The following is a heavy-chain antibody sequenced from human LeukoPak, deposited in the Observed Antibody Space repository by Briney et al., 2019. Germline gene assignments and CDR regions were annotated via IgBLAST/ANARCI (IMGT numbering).Heavy chain of an antibody. Sequence: SETLSLTCTVSGVPISSGSYCWSWIRQPAGKGLEWIGHIYTSGNTNYNPSLKSRVTISVDTSKNQFSLKLSSVTAADTAVYYCARDLWELLRGLPYIWGQGKMVTVSS. V-gene: IGHV4-61*09. CDR1: GVPISSGSYC. CDR2: IYTSGNT. D-gene: IGHD1-26*01. CDR3: ARDLWELLRGLPYI. J-gene: IGHJ3*02.